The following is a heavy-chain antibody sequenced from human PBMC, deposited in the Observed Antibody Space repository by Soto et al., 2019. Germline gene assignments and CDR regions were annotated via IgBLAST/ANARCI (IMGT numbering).Heavy chain of an antibody. J-gene: IGHJ6*04. CDR2: FDPEDGET. CDR3: ATTYYYYYGMEV. Sequence: ASVKISCKVSGYTLTELSMHWVRQAPGKGLEWMGGFDPEDGETIYAQKFQGRVTMTEDTSTDTAYMELSSLRSEDTAVYYCATTYYYYYGMEVWGEGTTVTVSS. CDR1: GYTLTELS. V-gene: IGHV1-24*01.